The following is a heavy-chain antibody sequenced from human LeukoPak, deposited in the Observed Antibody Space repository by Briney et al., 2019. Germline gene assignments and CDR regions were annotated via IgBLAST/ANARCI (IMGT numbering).Heavy chain of an antibody. CDR2: FYTGGST. D-gene: IGHD3-10*01. J-gene: IGHJ5*02. V-gene: IGHV3-53*01. CDR1: GLTVSSNY. Sequence: GSLRLSCAASGLTVSSNYMSWVRQAPGKGLEWVSVFYTGGSTYYADSVKGRFTISRDNSKNTMYLQMNSLRVEDTAVYYCARLTGPIGPWGQGTLVTVSS. CDR3: ARLTGPIGP.